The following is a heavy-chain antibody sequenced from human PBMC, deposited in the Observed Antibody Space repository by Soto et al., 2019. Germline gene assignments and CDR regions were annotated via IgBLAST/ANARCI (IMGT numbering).Heavy chain of an antibody. D-gene: IGHD6-13*01. CDR2: IIPIFGTA. CDR3: ARTDYSSSCYRSVENYYYSGMDV. Sequence: QVQLVQSGSEVKKPGSSVKVSCKASGGTFSSYAISWVRQAPGQGLEWMVGIIPIFGTANYAQKFQGRVTITADEATSKAYMELSSLRSEDTAVYYCARTDYSSSCYRSVENYYYSGMDVWGQGTTVTVSS. V-gene: IGHV1-69*01. J-gene: IGHJ6*02. CDR1: GGTFSSYA.